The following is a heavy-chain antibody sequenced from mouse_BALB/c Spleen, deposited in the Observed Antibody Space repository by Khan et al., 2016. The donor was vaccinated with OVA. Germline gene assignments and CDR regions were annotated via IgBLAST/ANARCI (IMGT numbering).Heavy chain of an antibody. CDR1: GFTFSSFG. CDR2: ISSGSATI. V-gene: IGHV5-17*02. Sequence: VELVESGGGLVQPGGSRKLSCAASGFTFSSFGMYWVRQAPEKGLEWVAYISSGSATIYYVDTVKGRFTISRDNPKHTLSLQMTSLRSEDTAMYYCSREDNGPHYYSMDYWGQGTSVTVSS. J-gene: IGHJ4*01. D-gene: IGHD1-1*02. CDR3: SREDNGPHYYSMDY.